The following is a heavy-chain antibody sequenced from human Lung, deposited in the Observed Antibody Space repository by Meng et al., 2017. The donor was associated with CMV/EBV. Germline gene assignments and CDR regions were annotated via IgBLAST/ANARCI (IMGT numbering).Heavy chain of an antibody. D-gene: IGHD7-27*01. V-gene: IGHV3-23*01. J-gene: IGHJ4*02. CDR3: VKGWQNLGDY. CDR1: GYTFSSYS. Sequence: SCRASGYTFSSYSMSWVRQAPGKGLEWVSSISGSGGSTYSADSVKGRLTISRDNSESTLYLQMNSLTAEDTAIYYCVKGWQNLGDYWGQGTLVTVSS. CDR2: ISGSGGST.